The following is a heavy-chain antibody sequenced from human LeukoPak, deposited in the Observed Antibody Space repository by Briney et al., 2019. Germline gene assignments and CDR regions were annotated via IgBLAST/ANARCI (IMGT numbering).Heavy chain of an antibody. Sequence: PSETLSLTCAVYGGSFSGYYWSWIRQPPGKGLEWIGEINHSGSTNYNPSLKSRVTISVDTSKNQFSLKLSSVTAADTAVYYCARDKTPAQTTEPPNWFDPWGQGTLVTVSS. J-gene: IGHJ5*02. D-gene: IGHD4-4*01. V-gene: IGHV4-34*01. CDR1: GGSFSGYY. CDR2: INHSGST. CDR3: ARDKTPAQTTEPPNWFDP.